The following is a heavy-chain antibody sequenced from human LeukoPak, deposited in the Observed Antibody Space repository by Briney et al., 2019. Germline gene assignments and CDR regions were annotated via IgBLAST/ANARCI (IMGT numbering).Heavy chain of an antibody. D-gene: IGHD6-13*01. Sequence: GESLKISCKGSGHTFTTYWIGWVRQMPGKGLEWMGIIYPGDSDPRYSPSFQGQVTISADTSISTAYLQWSSLKASDSAMYYCVRHGLGSSWFGFDYWGQGTLVTVSS. CDR3: VRHGLGSSWFGFDY. V-gene: IGHV5-51*01. J-gene: IGHJ4*02. CDR2: IYPGDSDP. CDR1: GHTFTTYW.